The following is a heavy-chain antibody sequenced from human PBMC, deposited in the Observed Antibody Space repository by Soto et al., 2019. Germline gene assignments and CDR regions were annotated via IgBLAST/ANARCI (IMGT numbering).Heavy chain of an antibody. V-gene: IGHV1-8*01. D-gene: IGHD6-13*01. Sequence: QVQLVQSGAEVKKPGASVKVSCKASGYTFTSYDINWMRQATGQGLEWMGWMNPNSGNTGYAQKFQGRVTMTRNTSISTAYMEVSSLRSEDTAVYYCARCHGVAAGTTDFDYWGQGTLVTVSP. CDR1: GYTFTSYD. CDR3: ARCHGVAAGTTDFDY. J-gene: IGHJ4*02. CDR2: MNPNSGNT.